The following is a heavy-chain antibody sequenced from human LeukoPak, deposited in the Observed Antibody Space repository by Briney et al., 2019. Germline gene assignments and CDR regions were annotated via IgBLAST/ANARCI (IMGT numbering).Heavy chain of an antibody. J-gene: IGHJ5*02. CDR2: IYYSGST. V-gene: IGHV4-39*07. CDR3: AQTGGSGSYYRNWFDP. D-gene: IGHD3-10*01. CDR1: GGSISSSSYY. Sequence: SETLSLTCTVSGGSISSSSYYWGWIRQPPGKGLEWIGSIYYSGSTSYKPSLKSRVTISVDRSKNQFSLKLTYVTAADTAVYYCAQTGGSGSYYRNWFDPWGQGTLVTVSS.